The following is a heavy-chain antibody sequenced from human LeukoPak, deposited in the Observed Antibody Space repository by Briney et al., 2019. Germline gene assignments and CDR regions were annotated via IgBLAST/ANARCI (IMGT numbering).Heavy chain of an antibody. J-gene: IGHJ6*03. CDR2: INHSGST. CDR3: ARRRSRDYYYYYYMDV. V-gene: IGHV4-39*07. Sequence: PSETLSLTCTVSGGSISSSSYYWSWIRQPPGKGLEWIGEINHSGSTNYNPSLKSRVTISVDTSKNQFSLKLSSVTAADTAVYYCARRRSRDYYYYYYMDVWGKGTTVTISS. CDR1: GGSISSSSYY. D-gene: IGHD3-10*01.